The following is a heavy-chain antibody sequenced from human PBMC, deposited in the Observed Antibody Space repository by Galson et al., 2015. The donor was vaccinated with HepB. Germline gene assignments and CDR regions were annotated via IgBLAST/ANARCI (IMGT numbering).Heavy chain of an antibody. Sequence: QSGAEVKQFGASVKVSCKASGYTFTSYGISWVRQAPGQGLEWMGWISAYNGNTNYAQKLQGRVTMTTDTSTSTAYMELRSLRSDDTAVYYCARLRSGYHEVYYMDVWGKGTTVTVSS. D-gene: IGHD3-3*01. CDR3: ARLRSGYHEVYYMDV. CDR2: ISAYNGNT. J-gene: IGHJ6*03. CDR1: GYTFTSYG. V-gene: IGHV1-18*01.